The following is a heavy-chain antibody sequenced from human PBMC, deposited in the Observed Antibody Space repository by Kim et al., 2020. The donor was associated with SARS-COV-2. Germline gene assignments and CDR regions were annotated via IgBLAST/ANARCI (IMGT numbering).Heavy chain of an antibody. CDR3: GREKADYKWDNAADY. V-gene: IGHV1-18*01. CDR1: GYTFRSFG. CDR2: ISPYNGDI. D-gene: IGHD1-20*01. J-gene: IGHJ4*02. Sequence: ASVKVSCKTSGYTFRSFGLSWVRQAPGQGLEWLGWISPYNGDIQYAQKVQGRLSLTTDISATTAYMELRSLTSADTAVYYCGREKADYKWDNAADYWGQGTLVTVAS.